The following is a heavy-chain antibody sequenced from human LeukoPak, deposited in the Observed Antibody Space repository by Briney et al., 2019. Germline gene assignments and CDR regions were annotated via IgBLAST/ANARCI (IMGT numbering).Heavy chain of an antibody. D-gene: IGHD4-11*01. CDR2: IYYSGST. J-gene: IGHJ4*02. Sequence: PSETLSLTCTVSGGSISSYYWSWTRQPPGKGLEWIGYIYYSGSTNYNPSLKSRVTISVDTSKNQFSLKLSSVTAADTAVYYCARAEDYSNYSGWGQGTLVTVSS. V-gene: IGHV4-59*01. CDR3: ARAEDYSNYSG. CDR1: GGSISSYY.